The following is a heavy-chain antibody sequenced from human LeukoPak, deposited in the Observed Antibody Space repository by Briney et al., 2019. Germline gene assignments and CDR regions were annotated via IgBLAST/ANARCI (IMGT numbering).Heavy chain of an antibody. V-gene: IGHV3-7*01. CDR1: GFTFSSYW. CDR3: AREGEGGDFDY. Sequence: GGSLRLSCAASGFTFSSYWMTWVRQVPGKGLEWVANMNQDGSEKYYVDSVKGRFTISRDNAKNSLYLQMNSLRAEDTAVYYCAREGEGGDFDYWGQGTLVTVSS. J-gene: IGHJ4*02. D-gene: IGHD3-16*01. CDR2: MNQDGSEK.